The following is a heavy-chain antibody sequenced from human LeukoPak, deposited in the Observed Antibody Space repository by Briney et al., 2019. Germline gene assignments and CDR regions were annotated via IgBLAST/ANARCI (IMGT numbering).Heavy chain of an antibody. V-gene: IGHV1-69*05. J-gene: IGHJ4*02. D-gene: IGHD1-26*01. Sequence: SVKVSCKASGGTFSSYAISWVRQAPGQGLEWMGGIIPIFGTANYAQKFQGRVTITTDESTSTVYMELSSLRSEDTAVYYCARGPRRELLLYYFDYWGQGTLVTVSS. CDR3: ARGPRRELLLYYFDY. CDR2: IIPIFGTA. CDR1: GGTFSSYA.